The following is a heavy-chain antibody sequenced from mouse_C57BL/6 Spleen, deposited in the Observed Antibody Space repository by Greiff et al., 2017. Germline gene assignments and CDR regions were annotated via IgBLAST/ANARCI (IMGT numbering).Heavy chain of an antibody. D-gene: IGHD4-1*01. V-gene: IGHV1-50*01. Sequence: QVQLQQPGAELVKPGASVKLSCKASGYTFTSYWMQWVKQRPGQGLEWIGEIDPSDSYTNYNQKFKGQATLTVDPSSSTAYMQRSSLTAEDAAVDYCARSGDWDGFAYWGQGTLVTVSA. J-gene: IGHJ3*01. CDR1: GYTFTSYW. CDR2: IDPSDSYT. CDR3: ARSGDWDGFAY.